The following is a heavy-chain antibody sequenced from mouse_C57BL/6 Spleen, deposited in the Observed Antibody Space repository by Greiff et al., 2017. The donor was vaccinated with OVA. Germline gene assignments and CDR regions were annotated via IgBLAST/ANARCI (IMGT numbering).Heavy chain of an antibody. CDR3: ARTLYYDYDGGFAY. J-gene: IGHJ3*01. CDR1: GYSFTDYN. V-gene: IGHV1-39*01. Sequence: EVKLQQSGPELVKPGASVKISCKASGYSFTDYNMNWVKQSNGKSLEWIGVINPNYGTTSYNQKFKGKATFTVDQSSSTAYMQLNSLTSEDSAVYYCARTLYYDYDGGFAYWGQGTLVTVSA. D-gene: IGHD2-4*01. CDR2: INPNYGTT.